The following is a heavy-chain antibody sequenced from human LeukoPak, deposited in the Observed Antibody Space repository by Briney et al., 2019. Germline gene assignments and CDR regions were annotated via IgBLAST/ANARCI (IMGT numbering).Heavy chain of an antibody. CDR1: GGSIGAYY. D-gene: IGHD2-15*01. CDR3: ARGFTGIGWFDP. Sequence: SETLSLTCTVSGGSIGAYYWAWIRQPPGKGLEWIARIYYTGSTTYDPSLRIRVTMSVDTPKAQFSLNLSSVTAADTAIYFCARGFTGIGWFDPWGQGMQVTVSS. J-gene: IGHJ5*02. V-gene: IGHV4-4*07. CDR2: IYYTGST.